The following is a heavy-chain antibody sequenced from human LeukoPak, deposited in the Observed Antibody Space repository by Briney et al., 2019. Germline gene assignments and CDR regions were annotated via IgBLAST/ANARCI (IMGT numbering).Heavy chain of an antibody. CDR2: INPSGGST. D-gene: IGHD6-13*01. Sequence: ASVKVSCKASAYTFTNYYLHWVRQAPGQGLEWMGIINPSGGSTSYAQKFQGRVTMTRDTSTSTVYMELSSLRSEDTAMYYCACTLGIAAKHFDYWGQGTLVTVSS. CDR3: ACTLGIAAKHFDY. CDR1: AYTFTNYY. J-gene: IGHJ4*02. V-gene: IGHV1-46*01.